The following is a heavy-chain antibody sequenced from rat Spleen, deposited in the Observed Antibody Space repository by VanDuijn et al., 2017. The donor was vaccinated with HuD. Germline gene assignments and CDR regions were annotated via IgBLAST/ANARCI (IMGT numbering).Heavy chain of an antibody. CDR1: GFTFSDYY. CDR3: TRDYYSGDVFDY. V-gene: IGHV5-7*01. J-gene: IGHJ2*01. Sequence: EVQLVESGGGLVQPGRSLKLSCAASGFTFSDYYMAWVRQAPKKGLEWVATINYEGSKTYHRDSVKGRFTISRDNAKSTLFLQMDSLRSEDTATYYCTRDYYSGDVFDYWGQGVMVTVSS. CDR2: INYEGSKT. D-gene: IGHD1-1*01.